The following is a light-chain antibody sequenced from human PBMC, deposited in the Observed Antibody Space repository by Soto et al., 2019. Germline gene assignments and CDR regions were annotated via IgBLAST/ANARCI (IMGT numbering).Light chain of an antibody. CDR3: GSYTDSITLV. V-gene: IGLV2-14*03. CDR1: SSDVGGYNY. J-gene: IGLJ2*01. CDR2: DVN. Sequence: QSVLTQPASVSGSPGQSVTISCTGTSSDVGGYNYVSWYQRHPGKVPKLLIYDVNMRPPGISNRFSGSKSGNTASLTISGIQAEDEACSYCGSYTDSITLVFGGGTKLTVL.